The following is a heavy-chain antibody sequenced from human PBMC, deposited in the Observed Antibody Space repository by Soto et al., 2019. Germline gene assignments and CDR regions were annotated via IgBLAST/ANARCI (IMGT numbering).Heavy chain of an antibody. CDR3: ARGTRSGSYYYYGLDV. CDR1: GGTFSSYA. J-gene: IGHJ6*02. CDR2: IIPIFGTT. D-gene: IGHD1-26*01. V-gene: IGHV1-69*06. Sequence: GASVKVSCKASGGTFSSYAISWVRQAPGQGLEWMGGIIPIFGTTNYARRFQGRVTITADKSTSTAYMEVRSLRSEVTAVYYCARGTRSGSYYYYGLDVWGQGTTVTVSS.